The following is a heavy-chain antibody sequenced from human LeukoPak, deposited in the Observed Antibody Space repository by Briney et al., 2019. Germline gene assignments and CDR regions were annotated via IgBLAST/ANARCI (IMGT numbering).Heavy chain of an antibody. V-gene: IGHV1-69*05. CDR2: IIPIFGTA. Sequence: GASVKVSCKASGGTFSSYAISWVRQAPGQGLEWMGGIIPIFGTANYAQKFQGRVTITTDESTSTAYMELSRLRSEDTAVYYCARELAYSSSGPFDYWGQGTLVTVSS. CDR3: ARELAYSSSGPFDY. J-gene: IGHJ4*02. D-gene: IGHD6-6*01. CDR1: GGTFSSYA.